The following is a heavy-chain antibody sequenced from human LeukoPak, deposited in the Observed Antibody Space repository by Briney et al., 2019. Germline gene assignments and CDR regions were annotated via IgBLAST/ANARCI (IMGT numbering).Heavy chain of an antibody. V-gene: IGHV4-39*01. CDR1: GGSISSSSYY. CDR2: IYYSGST. Sequence: SETLSLTCTVSGGSISSSSYYWGWIRQPPRKGLEWIGSIYYSGSTYYNPSLKSRVTISVDTSKNQFSLKLSSVTAADTAVYYCARYCSSTSCYRRGFDPWGQGTLVTVSS. J-gene: IGHJ5*02. CDR3: ARYCSSTSCYRRGFDP. D-gene: IGHD2-2*01.